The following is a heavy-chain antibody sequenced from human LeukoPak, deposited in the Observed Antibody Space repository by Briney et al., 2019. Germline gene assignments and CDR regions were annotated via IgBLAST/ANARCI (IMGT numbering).Heavy chain of an antibody. CDR2: IRYEGSNK. J-gene: IGHJ4*02. D-gene: IGHD3-22*01. V-gene: IGHV3-30*02. Sequence: GGSLRLSCAASGFTFSSYGMHWVRQAPGKGLEWVACIRYEGSNKYYADSVKGRFTISRDNSKNTLYLQMNSLRAEDTAVYYYAKDGHFLHYYDSSGYSFDYWGQGTLVTVSS. CDR3: AKDGHFLHYYDSSGYSFDY. CDR1: GFTFSSYG.